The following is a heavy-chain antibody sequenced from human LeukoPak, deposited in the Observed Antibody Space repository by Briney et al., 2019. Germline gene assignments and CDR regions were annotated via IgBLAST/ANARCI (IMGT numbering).Heavy chain of an antibody. Sequence: GGSLRLSCAASGFTFSNYAMSWVRQAPGKGLEWVSAISGSGNSTYYADSVKGRFTISRDNSKNTLYLQMNSLRAEDTAVYYCAKTKMTTYYYDSRAGDYFDYWGQGTLVTVSS. D-gene: IGHD3-22*01. V-gene: IGHV3-23*01. CDR2: ISGSGNST. CDR1: GFTFSNYA. J-gene: IGHJ4*02. CDR3: AKTKMTTYYYDSRAGDYFDY.